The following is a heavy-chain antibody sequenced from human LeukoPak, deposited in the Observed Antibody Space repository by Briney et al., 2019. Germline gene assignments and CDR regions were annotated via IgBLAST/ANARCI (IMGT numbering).Heavy chain of an antibody. V-gene: IGHV1-46*01. Sequence: GASVKVSCKASGYTFTSYYMHWVRQAPGQGLEWMGIINPSGGSTSYAQKFQGRVTMTRDTSTSTVYVELSSLRSEDTAVYYCARDGWGNDFWSRGAFDIWGQGTMVTVSS. CDR1: GYTFTSYY. CDR3: ARDGWGNDFWSRGAFDI. J-gene: IGHJ3*02. CDR2: INPSGGST. D-gene: IGHD3-3*01.